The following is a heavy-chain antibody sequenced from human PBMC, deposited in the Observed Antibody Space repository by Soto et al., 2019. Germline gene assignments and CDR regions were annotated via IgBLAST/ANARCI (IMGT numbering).Heavy chain of an antibody. CDR2: IYYSGNT. Sequence: QVQLQESGPGLVKPSQTLSLTCTVAGVSISTGGRFWSWVRQHPGKGLEWIGYIYYSGNTDYNPSLKSRLSISVDMSKNQFSLNLTSVTAADTAVYYCAIALSTTGSPGYWYFALWGRGTLVTVS. CDR3: AIALSTTGSPGYWYFAL. CDR1: GVSISTGGRF. D-gene: IGHD1-1*01. V-gene: IGHV4-31*03. J-gene: IGHJ2*01.